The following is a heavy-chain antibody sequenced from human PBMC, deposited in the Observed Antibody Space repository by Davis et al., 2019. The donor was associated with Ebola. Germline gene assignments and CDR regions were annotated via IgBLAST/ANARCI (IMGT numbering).Heavy chain of an antibody. Sequence: GESLKISCAASGFTFSVYYMSWIRQAPGKGPEWVSSISSSASYTNYADSVKGRFTISRDNAKNSLYLQMNSLRDEDTAVYYCARDPGRDRPRSYFDYWGQGTLVTVSS. CDR2: ISSSASYT. CDR3: ARDPGRDRPRSYFDY. V-gene: IGHV3-11*06. D-gene: IGHD5-24*01. J-gene: IGHJ4*02. CDR1: GFTFSVYY.